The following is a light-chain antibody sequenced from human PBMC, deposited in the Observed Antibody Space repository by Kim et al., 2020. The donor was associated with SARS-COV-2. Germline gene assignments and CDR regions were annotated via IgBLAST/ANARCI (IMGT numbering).Light chain of an antibody. CDR3: MQALQTPWT. CDR1: QSLLHSNGYNY. CDR2: LGS. V-gene: IGKV2-28*01. J-gene: IGKJ1*01. Sequence: DIVMTQSPLSLPVTPGEPASISCRSSQSLLHSNGYNYLDWYLQKPGQSPQLLIYLGSNRASGVPDRFSGSGSGTDFTLKISRVEAEDVGVYYCMQALQTPWTFGQGTMLEI.